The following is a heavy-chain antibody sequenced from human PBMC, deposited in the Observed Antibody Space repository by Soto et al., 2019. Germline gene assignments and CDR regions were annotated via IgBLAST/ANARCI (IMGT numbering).Heavy chain of an antibody. V-gene: IGHV3-53*01. J-gene: IGHJ4*01. CDR3: ARASIAAAGLPDFHFDY. D-gene: IGHD6-13*01. Sequence: GGSLRLSCAASGFTFSSYAMSWVRQAPGKGLEWVSVIYSGGSTYYADSVKGRFTISRDNSKSTLYLQMNSLRAEDTAVYYCARASIAAAGLPDFHFDYWGHGTLVTVSS. CDR1: GFTFSSYA. CDR2: IYSGGST.